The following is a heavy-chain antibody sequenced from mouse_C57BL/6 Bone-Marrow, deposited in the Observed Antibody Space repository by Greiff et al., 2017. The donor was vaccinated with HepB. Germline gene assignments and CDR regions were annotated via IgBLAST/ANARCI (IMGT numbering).Heavy chain of an antibody. CDR2: ISNGGGST. CDR3: ARHARYYFDY. J-gene: IGHJ2*01. Sequence: EVQLVESGGGLVQPGGSLKLSCAVSGFTFSDYYMYWVRQTPEKRLEWVAYISNGGGSTYYPDTVKGRFTISRDNAKNTLYLQMSRLKSEDTAMYYCARHARYYFDYWGQGTTLTVSS. V-gene: IGHV5-12*01. CDR1: GFTFSDYY.